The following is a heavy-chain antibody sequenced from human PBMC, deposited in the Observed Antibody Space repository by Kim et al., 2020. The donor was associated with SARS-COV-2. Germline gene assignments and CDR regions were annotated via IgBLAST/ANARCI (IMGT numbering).Heavy chain of an antibody. Sequence: GGSLRLSCAASGFTFSSTWMHWVRQAPGGGLGWVSRINSDGTTTNYADSVKGRFSISRDNAKNTLYLQMTSLRAEDTAIYYCARPLYDYVWGTYWGQGTLVTVSS. J-gene: IGHJ4*02. V-gene: IGHV3-74*01. CDR3: ARPLYDYVWGTY. CDR1: GFTFSSTW. D-gene: IGHD3-16*01. CDR2: INSDGTTT.